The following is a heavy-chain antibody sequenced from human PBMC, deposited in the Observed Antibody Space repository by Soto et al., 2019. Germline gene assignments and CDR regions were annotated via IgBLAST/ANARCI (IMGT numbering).Heavy chain of an antibody. D-gene: IGHD2-15*01. CDR3: ARARYCSGGSCYLDY. Sequence: TLCLTCTVSGGSISSYYWSWIRQPPGKGLEWIGYIYYSGSTNYNPSLKSRVTISVDTSKNQFSLKLSSVTAADTAVYYCARARYCSGGSCYLDYWGQGTLVTVSS. CDR1: GGSISSYY. J-gene: IGHJ4*02. CDR2: IYYSGST. V-gene: IGHV4-59*01.